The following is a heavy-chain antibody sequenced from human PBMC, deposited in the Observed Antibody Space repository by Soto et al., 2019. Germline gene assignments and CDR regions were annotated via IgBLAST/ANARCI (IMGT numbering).Heavy chain of an antibody. CDR3: ARQTRGNYDFWSGYQDAFDI. J-gene: IGHJ3*02. CDR1: GFTVSSNY. Sequence: GGSLRLSCAASGFTVSSNYMSWVRQAPGKGLEWVSVIYSGGSTYYADSVKGRFTISRHNSKNTLYLQMNSLRAEDTAVYYCARQTRGNYDFWSGYQDAFDIWGQGTMVTVSS. D-gene: IGHD3-3*01. CDR2: IYSGGST. V-gene: IGHV3-53*04.